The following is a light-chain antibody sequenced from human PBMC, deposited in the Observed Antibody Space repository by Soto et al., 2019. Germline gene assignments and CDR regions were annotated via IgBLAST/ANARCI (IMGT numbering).Light chain of an antibody. CDR2: DVS. CDR1: SSDVGGYNY. CDR3: SSYTPSSTYV. V-gene: IGLV2-14*03. J-gene: IGLJ1*01. Sequence: QSALTQPASVSGSPGQSITISCTGTSSDVGGYNYVSWYQQYPGKAPKLMIYDVSSRPSGVSNRFSGSKSGNTASLTISGLQAEDEADYHCSSYTPSSTYVFGTGTKSPS.